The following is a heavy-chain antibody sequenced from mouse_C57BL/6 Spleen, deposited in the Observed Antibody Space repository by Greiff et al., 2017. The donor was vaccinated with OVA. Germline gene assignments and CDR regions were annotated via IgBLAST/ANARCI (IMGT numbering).Heavy chain of an antibody. CDR2: IYPGDGDT. D-gene: IGHD1-1*01. CDR3: ARPYGKDAMDY. Sequence: VKLVESGPELVKPGASVKISCKASGYAFSSSWMNWVKQRPGKGLEWIGRIYPGDGDTNYNGKFKGKATLTADKSSSTAYMQLSSLTSEDSAVYFCARPYGKDAMDYWGQGTSVTVSS. CDR1: GYAFSSSW. J-gene: IGHJ4*01. V-gene: IGHV1-82*01.